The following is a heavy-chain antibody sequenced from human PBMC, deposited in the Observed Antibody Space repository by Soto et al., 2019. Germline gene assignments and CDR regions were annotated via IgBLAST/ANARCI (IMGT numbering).Heavy chain of an antibody. CDR1: GFTFDGYG. J-gene: IGHJ4*02. CDR2: ISYDGSNK. V-gene: IGHV3-30*18. Sequence: GGSLRLSCGASGFTFDGYGGHWVRQAPGKGLEWVAVISYDGSNKYYADSVKGRFTISRDNSKNTLYLQMNSLRAEDTAVYYCAKENLWFGELPIPTYFDYWGQGTLVTVSS. CDR3: AKENLWFGELPIPTYFDY. D-gene: IGHD3-10*01.